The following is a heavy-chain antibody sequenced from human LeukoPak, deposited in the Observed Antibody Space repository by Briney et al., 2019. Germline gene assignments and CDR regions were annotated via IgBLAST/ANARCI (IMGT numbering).Heavy chain of an antibody. J-gene: IGHJ3*02. Sequence: GGSLRLSCAASGFTVSNNYMNWVRQAPGKGLEWVSVIYRSNHTYYADSVKGRFAISRDSSKNTLFLQMNRLRGEDTAVYYCARSRDGYKNGFDIWGQGTMVTVSS. CDR1: GFTVSNNY. D-gene: IGHD5-24*01. CDR2: IYRSNHT. CDR3: ARSRDGYKNGFDI. V-gene: IGHV3-66*01.